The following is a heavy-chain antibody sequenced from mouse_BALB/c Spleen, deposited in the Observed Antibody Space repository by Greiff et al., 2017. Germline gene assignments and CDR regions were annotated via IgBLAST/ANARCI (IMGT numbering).Heavy chain of an antibody. V-gene: IGHV5-17*02. Sequence: VKVVESGGGLVQPGGSRKLSCAASGFTFSSFGMHWVRQAPEKGLEWVAYISSGSSTIYYADTVKGRFTISRDNPKNTLFLQMTSLRSEDTAMYYCARFPPLRGMDYWGQGTSVTVSS. CDR3: ARFPPLRGMDY. J-gene: IGHJ4*01. CDR1: GFTFSSFG. CDR2: ISSGSSTI. D-gene: IGHD1-1*01.